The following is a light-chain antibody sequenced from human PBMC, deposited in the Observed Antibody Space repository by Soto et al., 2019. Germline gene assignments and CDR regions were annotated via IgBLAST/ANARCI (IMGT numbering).Light chain of an antibody. V-gene: IGKV3-20*01. CDR3: QQYGGSPLYT. CDR1: QSVSSSH. J-gene: IGKJ2*01. CDR2: GAS. Sequence: DIVLTQSPGTLSLSPGEGATLSCRASQSVSSSHLAWYQQKPGQAPRLVIYGASSRATGIPDRCSGSGSGTAFTLTISRLEPEDFAVYYCQQYGGSPLYTFGQGTTLEIK.